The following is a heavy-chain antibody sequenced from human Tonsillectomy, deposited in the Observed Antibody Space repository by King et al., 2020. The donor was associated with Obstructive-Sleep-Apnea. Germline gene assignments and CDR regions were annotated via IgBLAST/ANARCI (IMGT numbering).Heavy chain of an antibody. CDR1: GYTFTSYG. CDR3: ARGRLRYFDWLLLDWFDP. D-gene: IGHD3-9*01. J-gene: IGHJ5*02. Sequence: VQLVQSGAEVKKPGASVKVSCKASGYTFTSYGITWVRQAPGQGLEWMGWISAYNGNTNYAQKFQVRVTMTTAQSTSTGYMELRSLRSDDPAVYYSARGRLRYFDWLLLDWFDPWGQGTLVTVSS. CDR2: ISAYNGNT. V-gene: IGHV1-18*04.